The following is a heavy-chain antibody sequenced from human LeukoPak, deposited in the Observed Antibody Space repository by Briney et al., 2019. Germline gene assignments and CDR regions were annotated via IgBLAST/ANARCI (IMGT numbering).Heavy chain of an antibody. CDR3: ARSSTSDAFGI. CDR2: ISSSSTI. J-gene: IGHJ3*02. CDR1: GFTFSSYS. V-gene: IGHV3-48*01. D-gene: IGHD2-2*01. Sequence: GGSLRLSCAASGFTFSSYSMNWVRQAPGKGLEWVSCISSSSTIYYADSVKGRFTISRDNAKNSLYLQMNSLRAEDTAVYYCARSSTSDAFGIWGQGTMVTVSS.